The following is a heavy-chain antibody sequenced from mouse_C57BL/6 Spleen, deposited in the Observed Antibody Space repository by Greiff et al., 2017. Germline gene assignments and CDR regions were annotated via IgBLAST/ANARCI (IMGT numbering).Heavy chain of an antibody. V-gene: IGHV1-80*01. CDR1: GYAFSSYW. D-gene: IGHD1-1*01. Sequence: QVHVKQSGAELVKPGASVKISCKASGYAFSSYWMNWVKQRPGKGLEWIGQIYPGDGDTNYNGKFKGKATLTADKSSSTAYMQLSSLTSEDSAVYFCARDDGSSHCAMDYWGQGTSVTVSS. J-gene: IGHJ4*01. CDR2: IYPGDGDT. CDR3: ARDDGSSHCAMDY.